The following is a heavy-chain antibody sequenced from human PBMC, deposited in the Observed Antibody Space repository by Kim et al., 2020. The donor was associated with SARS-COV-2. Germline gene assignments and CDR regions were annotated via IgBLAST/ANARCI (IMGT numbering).Heavy chain of an antibody. Sequence: GGSLRLSCAASGFTFSSYAMSWVRQAPGKGLEWVSAISGSGGSTYYADSVKGRFTISRDNSKNTLYLQMNSLRAEDTAVYYCAKTSYTYYDFWSGYPPGHYGMDVWGQGTTVTVSS. V-gene: IGHV3-23*01. CDR2: ISGSGGST. CDR3: AKTSYTYYDFWSGYPPGHYGMDV. CDR1: GFTFSSYA. D-gene: IGHD3-3*01. J-gene: IGHJ6*02.